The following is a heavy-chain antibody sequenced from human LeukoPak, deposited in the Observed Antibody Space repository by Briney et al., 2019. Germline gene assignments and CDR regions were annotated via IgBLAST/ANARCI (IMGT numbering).Heavy chain of an antibody. J-gene: IGHJ5*02. CDR3: ARDLSSTSDNNWFDP. D-gene: IGHD6-13*01. CDR2: MNPNSGNT. V-gene: IGHV1-8*03. CDR1: GYTFTSYH. Sequence: GASLKVSCKASGYTFTSYHINWVRQATGQGLEWMGWMNPNSGNTGYAQKLQGRVTITRNTSISTPYMELSSLRSEDTAVYYCARDLSSTSDNNWFDPWGEGTLVTVSS.